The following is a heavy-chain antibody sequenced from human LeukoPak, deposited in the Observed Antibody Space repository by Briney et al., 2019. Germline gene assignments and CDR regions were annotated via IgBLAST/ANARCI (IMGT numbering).Heavy chain of an antibody. D-gene: IGHD6-6*01. Sequence: ASVKVSCKASGYTFTSYGISWVRQAPGQGLEWMGWISAYNGNTNYAQKLQGRVTMTTDTCTSTAYMELRSLRSDDTAVYYCARDFPQYSSYYYGMDVWGQRTTVTVSS. CDR3: ARDFPQYSSYYYGMDV. CDR2: ISAYNGNT. V-gene: IGHV1-18*01. CDR1: GYTFTSYG. J-gene: IGHJ6*02.